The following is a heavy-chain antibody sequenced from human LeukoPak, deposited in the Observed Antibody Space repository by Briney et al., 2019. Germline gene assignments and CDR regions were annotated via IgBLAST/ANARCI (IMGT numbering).Heavy chain of an antibody. Sequence: PGRSLRLSCAASRFTFSSYGMHWVRQAPGKGLEWVAVISYDGSNKYYADSVKGRFTISRDNSKNTLYLQMNSLRAEDTAVYYCANAYDIQGAFDIWGQGTMVTVSS. CDR2: ISYDGSNK. V-gene: IGHV3-30*18. D-gene: IGHD3-9*01. J-gene: IGHJ3*02. CDR3: ANAYDIQGAFDI. CDR1: RFTFSSYG.